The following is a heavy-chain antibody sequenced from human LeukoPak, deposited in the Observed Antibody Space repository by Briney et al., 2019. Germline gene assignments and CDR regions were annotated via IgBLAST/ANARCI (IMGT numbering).Heavy chain of an antibody. CDR1: GFTFSGYE. CDR3: ARDGALGVVPAAGGIVGYYFGY. J-gene: IGHJ4*02. D-gene: IGHD2-2*01. CDR2: ITSSGRTR. V-gene: IGHV3-48*03. Sequence: PGGSLRLSCAASGFTFSGYEMNWVRQAPGKGLEWVSYITSSGRTRYYADSVKGRFTLSRDNAKNSLYLQMNSLRAEDTAVYYCARDGALGVVPAAGGIVGYYFGYWGQGTLVTVSS.